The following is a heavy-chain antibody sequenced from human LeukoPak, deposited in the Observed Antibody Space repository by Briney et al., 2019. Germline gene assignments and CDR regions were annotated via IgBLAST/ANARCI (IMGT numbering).Heavy chain of an antibody. V-gene: IGHV3-7*03. J-gene: IGHJ4*02. Sequence: GGSLRLSCTASGLTLSNYWLIWVRQAPGKGLQWVAKIKQDGSEKYYVDSVKGRFTISRDNAENSLYLQMNSLRVEDTAVYYCAARSSGNPYFWGQGTLVTVSS. CDR2: IKQDGSEK. CDR3: AARSSGNPYF. D-gene: IGHD1-26*01. CDR1: GLTLSNYW.